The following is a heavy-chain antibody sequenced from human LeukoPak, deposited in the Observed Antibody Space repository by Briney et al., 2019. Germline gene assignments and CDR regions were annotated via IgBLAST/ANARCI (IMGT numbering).Heavy chain of an antibody. D-gene: IGHD2-2*01. Sequence: ASVKVSCKASGYTFIDYYMHWVRQAPGQGLEWMGWINTNSGDTKYAQKFQGRVTMTEDTSTDTAYMELSSLRSEDTAVYYCATGHIVVVPAARDAFDIWGQGTMVTVSS. CDR2: INTNSGDT. J-gene: IGHJ3*02. CDR1: GYTFIDYY. V-gene: IGHV1-2*02. CDR3: ATGHIVVVPAARDAFDI.